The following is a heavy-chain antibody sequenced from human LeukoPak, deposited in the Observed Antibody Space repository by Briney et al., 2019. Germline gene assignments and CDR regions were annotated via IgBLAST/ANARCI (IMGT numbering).Heavy chain of an antibody. Sequence: ASVKVSCKASGYTFTGYYMHWVRQAPGQGLEWMGWINPNSGGTNYAQKFQGRVTTTRDTSISTAYMELSRLRSDDTAVYCCATSQYSSGWYDYWGQGTLVAVSS. V-gene: IGHV1-2*02. CDR3: ATSQYSSGWYDY. CDR1: GYTFTGYY. D-gene: IGHD6-19*01. CDR2: INPNSGGT. J-gene: IGHJ4*02.